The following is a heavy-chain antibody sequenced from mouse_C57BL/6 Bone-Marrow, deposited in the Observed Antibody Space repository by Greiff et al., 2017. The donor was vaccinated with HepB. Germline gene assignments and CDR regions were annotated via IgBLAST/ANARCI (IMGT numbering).Heavy chain of an antibody. D-gene: IGHD2-10*02. CDR3: ARTLYDYDAMDY. Sequence: VQLQQPGAELVRPGSSVKLSCKASGYTFTSYWMHWVKQRPIQGLEWIGNIDPSDSETHYNQKFKDKATLTVDKSSNTAYMKLSSLTSEDSAVYYCARTLYDYDAMDYWGQGTSVTVAS. J-gene: IGHJ4*01. V-gene: IGHV1-52*01. CDR2: IDPSDSET. CDR1: GYTFTSYW.